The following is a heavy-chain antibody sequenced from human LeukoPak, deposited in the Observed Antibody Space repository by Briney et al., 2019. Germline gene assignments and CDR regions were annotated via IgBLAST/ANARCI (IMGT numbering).Heavy chain of an antibody. CDR2: ISSSSSYI. J-gene: IGHJ5*02. CDR3: ARGISYWFDP. V-gene: IGHV3-21*01. Sequence: PGRSLRLSCAASGFTFSTYFMHWVRQAPGKGLEWVSSISSSSSYIYYADSVKGRFTISRDNAKNLLYLQMNSLRAEDTAVYYCARGISYWFDPWGQGTLVTVSS. CDR1: GFTFSTYF.